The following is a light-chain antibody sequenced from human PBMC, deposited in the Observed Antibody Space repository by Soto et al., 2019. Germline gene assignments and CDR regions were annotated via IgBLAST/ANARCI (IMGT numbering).Light chain of an antibody. CDR3: QHSYSTPLT. CDR2: AAS. V-gene: IGKV1-39*01. Sequence: DIQRTQSPSSLSASVGDRVTIPCRASQSISSYLNWYQQKPGKAPKLLIYAASSVQGGVPSRFSDSGSGTDFTLTISRLQPEDFATYYGQHSYSTPLTFGGGTKVEIK. J-gene: IGKJ4*01. CDR1: QSISSY.